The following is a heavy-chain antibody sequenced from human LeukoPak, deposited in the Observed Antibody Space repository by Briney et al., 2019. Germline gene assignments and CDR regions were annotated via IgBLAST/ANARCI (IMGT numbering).Heavy chain of an antibody. J-gene: IGHJ3*02. CDR1: GFSFSNYG. Sequence: PGGSLRLSCAASGFSFSNYGMHWVRQAPGKGLGWVAVIWYDGSNKYYADSVKGRFTISRDNSKNTLYLQMNSLRAEDTAVYYCARDESSISMIVPDAFDIWGQGTMVTVSS. CDR3: ARDESSISMIVPDAFDI. V-gene: IGHV3-33*08. D-gene: IGHD3-22*01. CDR2: IWYDGSNK.